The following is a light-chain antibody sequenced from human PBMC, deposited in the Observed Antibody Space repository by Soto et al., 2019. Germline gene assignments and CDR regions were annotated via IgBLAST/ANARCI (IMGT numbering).Light chain of an antibody. CDR3: QQYNDWPRGYT. V-gene: IGKV3-15*01. Sequence: EIVMTQAPATLSVSPGERATLSCRASQSVSSNLAWYQQKPGQAPRLHIYGASTRAKGIPARFSGSGSGTEFILPISRLQSEDFAVYYCQQYNDWPRGYTFGQGTKLEIK. CDR1: QSVSSN. CDR2: GAS. J-gene: IGKJ2*01.